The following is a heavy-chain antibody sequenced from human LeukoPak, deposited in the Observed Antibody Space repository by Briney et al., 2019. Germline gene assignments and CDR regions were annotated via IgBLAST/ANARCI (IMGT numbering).Heavy chain of an antibody. Sequence: SETLSLTCTVSGGSISSGGYYWSWIRQHPGKGLEWIGYIYYSGSTYYNPSLKSRVTISVDTSKNQFSLKLSSVTAADTAVYYCARTPNYGSGSLFFWFDSWGQGTLVTVSS. J-gene: IGHJ5*01. CDR2: IYYSGST. D-gene: IGHD3-10*01. CDR1: GGSISSGGYY. V-gene: IGHV4-31*03. CDR3: ARTPNYGSGSLFFWFDS.